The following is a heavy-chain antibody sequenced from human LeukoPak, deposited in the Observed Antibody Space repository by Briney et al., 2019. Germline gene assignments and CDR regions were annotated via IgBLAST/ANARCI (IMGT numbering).Heavy chain of an antibody. CDR2: INSDGSST. Sequence: GGSLRLSCAASGFIFSRYWMNWVRQAPGKGPVWVSRINSDGSSTSYADSVKGRFTISRDNAKNTLYLQMNSLRAEDTAVYYCARDPRYCGGDCYSFDYWGQGTLVTVSS. CDR3: ARDPRYCGGDCYSFDY. J-gene: IGHJ4*02. D-gene: IGHD2-21*02. V-gene: IGHV3-74*01. CDR1: GFIFSRYW.